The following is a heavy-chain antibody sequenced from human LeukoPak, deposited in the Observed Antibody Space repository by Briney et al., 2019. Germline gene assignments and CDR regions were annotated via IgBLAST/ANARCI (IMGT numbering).Heavy chain of an antibody. Sequence: PGGSLRLSCAASGFTFSSYNMNWVRQAPGKGLEWVSSISSSSSYIYYADSVKGRFTISRDNAKNSLYLQMNSLRAEDTAVYYCATMVRDIVATIDYWGQGTLVTVSS. CDR2: ISSSSSYI. CDR1: GFTFSSYN. CDR3: ATMVRDIVATIDY. D-gene: IGHD5-12*01. J-gene: IGHJ4*02. V-gene: IGHV3-21*01.